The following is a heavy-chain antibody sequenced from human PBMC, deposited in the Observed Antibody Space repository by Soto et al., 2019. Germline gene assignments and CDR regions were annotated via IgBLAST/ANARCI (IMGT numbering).Heavy chain of an antibody. CDR2: IYYTGST. V-gene: IGHV4-31*03. CDR3: ARLGRVDGALWFDY. D-gene: IGHD1-26*01. J-gene: IGHJ4*02. CDR1: GGSISGGYY. Sequence: QVQLQESGPGLVKPSETLSLTCTVSGGSISGGYYWTWIRQHPRKGLEWIGYIYYTGSTYYNPSPKSRITISVDTSKNQVSLRLSSVTAADTALYYCARLGRVDGALWFDYWGQGTLVTVSS.